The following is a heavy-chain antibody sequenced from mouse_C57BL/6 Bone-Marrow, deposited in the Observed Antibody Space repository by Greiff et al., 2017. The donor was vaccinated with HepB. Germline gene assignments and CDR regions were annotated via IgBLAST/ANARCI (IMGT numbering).Heavy chain of an antibody. CDR2: IYPGDGDT. J-gene: IGHJ3*01. CDR3: THYYGSGGFAY. CDR1: GYAFSSSW. D-gene: IGHD1-1*01. Sequence: VQLQQSGPELVKPGASVKISCKASGYAFSSSWMNWVKQRPGKGLEWIGRIYPGDGDTNYNGKFKGKATLTADKSSSTAYMQLSSLTSEDSAVYFCTHYYGSGGFAYWGQGTLVTVSA. V-gene: IGHV1-82*01.